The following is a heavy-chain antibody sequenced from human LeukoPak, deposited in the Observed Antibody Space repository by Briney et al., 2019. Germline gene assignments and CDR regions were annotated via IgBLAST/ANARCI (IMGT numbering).Heavy chain of an antibody. V-gene: IGHV1-69*13. J-gene: IGHJ6*02. CDR1: GYTFTSYG. CDR2: IIPIFGTA. CDR3: ARDRSSGWSQEPYYYYGMDV. Sequence: SVKVSCKASGYTFTSYGISWVRQAPGQGLEWMGGIIPIFGTANYAQKFQGRVTITADESTSTAYMELSSLRSEDTAVYYCARDRSSGWSQEPYYYYGMDVWGQGTTVTVSS. D-gene: IGHD6-19*01.